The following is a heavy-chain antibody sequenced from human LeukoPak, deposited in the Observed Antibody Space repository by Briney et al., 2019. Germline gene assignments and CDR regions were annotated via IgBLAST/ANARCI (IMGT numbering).Heavy chain of an antibody. Sequence: PGGSLRLSCAASGFIFSNYWMSWVRQAPGKGLEWVANIKQDGGEKYYVDSVKGRFTISRDNAENSLYLQMNSLRAEDTAVYYCARVPNWNDVGLDYWGQGTLVTVSS. D-gene: IGHD1-20*01. V-gene: IGHV3-7*01. CDR2: IKQDGGEK. CDR1: GFIFSNYW. J-gene: IGHJ4*02. CDR3: ARVPNWNDVGLDY.